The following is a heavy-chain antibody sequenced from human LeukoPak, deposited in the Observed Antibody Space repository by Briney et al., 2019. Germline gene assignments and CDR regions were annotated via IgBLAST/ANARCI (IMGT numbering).Heavy chain of an antibody. J-gene: IGHJ6*03. V-gene: IGHV3-73*01. CDR2: IRSKANSYAT. Sequence: GGSLRLSCAASGFTFINAWMSWVRQAPGKGLEWVGRIRSKANSYATAYAASVKGRFTISRDDSKNTAYLQMNSLKTEDTAVYYCARVTRSVYYMDVWGKGTTVTVSS. CDR1: GFTFINAW. CDR3: ARVTRSVYYMDV. D-gene: IGHD2-21*02.